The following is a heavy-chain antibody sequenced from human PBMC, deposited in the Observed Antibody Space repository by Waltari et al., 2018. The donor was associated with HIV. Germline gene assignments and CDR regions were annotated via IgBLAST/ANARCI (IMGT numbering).Heavy chain of an antibody. D-gene: IGHD6-19*01. J-gene: IGHJ6*02. Sequence: QVQLQQSGPGLVKPSQTLSLTCVISGDSVSSNSAAWNWIRQSPSRGLEWLGRTSYRSKWYNDYAISVKGRIRINPDTSNNQFSLQLNSVTPEDTAVYYCVRDRLYSSGWPNDQYFYYGMDVWGQGTTVTVSS. CDR2: TSYRSKWYN. CDR1: GDSVSSNSAA. CDR3: VRDRLYSSGWPNDQYFYYGMDV. V-gene: IGHV6-1*01.